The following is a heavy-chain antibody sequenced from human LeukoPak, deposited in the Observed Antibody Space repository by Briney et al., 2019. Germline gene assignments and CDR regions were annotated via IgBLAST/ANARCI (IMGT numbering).Heavy chain of an antibody. V-gene: IGHV3-74*01. D-gene: IGHD2-15*01. CDR2: ITSDGSAT. J-gene: IGHJ2*01. CDR1: VFTFSSYW. CDR3: ARDASPGYFDL. Sequence: GGSLRLSCAVSVFTFSSYWMHWVRQGPGKGLAWVSRITSDGSATDYSHSVNGRFTISRDNAKNTLYLHMDSLRAEDTAVYYCARDASPGYFDLWGRGTLVTVSS.